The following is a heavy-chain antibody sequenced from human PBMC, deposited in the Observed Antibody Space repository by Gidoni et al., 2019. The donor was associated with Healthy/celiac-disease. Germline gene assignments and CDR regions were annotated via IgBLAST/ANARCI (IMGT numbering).Heavy chain of an antibody. J-gene: IGHJ6*03. CDR2: IYHSGST. Sequence: QLQLQESGSGLVKPSQTLSLTCAVSGGSISSGGYSWSWIRQPPGKGLAWIGYIYHSGSTYYNPSLKSRVTISVDRSKNQFSLKLSSVTAADTAVYYCARAASYYYYYMDVWGKGTTVTVSS. V-gene: IGHV4-30-2*01. CDR1: GGSISSGGYS. CDR3: ARAASYYYYYMDV. D-gene: IGHD6-25*01.